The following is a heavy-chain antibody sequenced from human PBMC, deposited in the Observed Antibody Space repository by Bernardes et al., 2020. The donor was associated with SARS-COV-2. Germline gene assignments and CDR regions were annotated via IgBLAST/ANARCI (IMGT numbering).Heavy chain of an antibody. CDR1: GFTFSSYG. D-gene: IGHD3-22*01. J-gene: IGHJ4*02. V-gene: IGHV3-30*18. Sequence: GGSLRLSCAASGFTFSSYGMHWVRQAPGKGLEWVAVISYDGSNKYYADSVKGRFTISRDNSKNTLYLQMNSLRAEDTAVYYCAKSASITMLVVATPRYDYCGQGPLVTVSS. CDR2: ISYDGSNK. CDR3: AKSASITMLVVATPRYDY.